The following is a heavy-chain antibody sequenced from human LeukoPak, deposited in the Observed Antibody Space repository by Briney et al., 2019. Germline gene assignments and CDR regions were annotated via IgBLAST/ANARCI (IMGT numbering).Heavy chain of an antibody. Sequence: PGGSLRLSCAASGFTFSNYWMSWVRQAPGKGLEWVANIKQDGSEKYYVDSVKGRFTISRDNAKNSLYLQMNSLRAEDTAVYYCAREYELPYYYYYYMDVWGKGTTVTVSS. J-gene: IGHJ6*03. V-gene: IGHV3-7*01. CDR2: IKQDGSEK. D-gene: IGHD2-2*02. CDR3: AREYELPYYYYYYMDV. CDR1: GFTFSNYW.